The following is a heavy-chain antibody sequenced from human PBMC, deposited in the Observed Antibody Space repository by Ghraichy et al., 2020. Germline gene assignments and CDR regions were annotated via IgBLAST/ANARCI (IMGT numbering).Heavy chain of an antibody. V-gene: IGHV3-23*01. Sequence: SLRLSCAPSGFTFTSYAMSWVRQAPGKGLEWVSGISASGGRAFYTDSVKGRFTISRDHSRLYLQMNSLRAEDTAVYYCVKEGGGYSYGYSGYYFEYWGQGTLVTVSS. CDR3: VKEGGGYSYGYSGYYFEY. CDR1: GFTFTSYA. J-gene: IGHJ4*02. CDR2: ISASGGRA. D-gene: IGHD5-18*01.